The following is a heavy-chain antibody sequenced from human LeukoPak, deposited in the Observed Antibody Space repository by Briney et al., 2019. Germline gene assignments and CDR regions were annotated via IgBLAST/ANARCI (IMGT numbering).Heavy chain of an antibody. V-gene: IGHV1-24*01. J-gene: IGHJ4*02. Sequence: ASVKVSCKVSGYTLSDLSMHWVRQAPGKGLEWMGGFDPEDGETIYAQKFRGRVTMTEGTSTDTAYMELSSLRSEDTAVYYCATSKGMITFGGVIVWGQGTLVIVSS. CDR3: ATSKGMITFGGVIV. D-gene: IGHD3-16*02. CDR1: GYTLSDLS. CDR2: FDPEDGET.